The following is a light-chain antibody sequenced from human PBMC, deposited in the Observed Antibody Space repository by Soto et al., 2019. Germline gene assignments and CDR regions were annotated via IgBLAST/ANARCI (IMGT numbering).Light chain of an antibody. V-gene: IGKV1-5*01. Sequence: DIQMTQSPSTLSEFVGDTVTITCRASQNINRYLAWYQQKPGKAPKLLIYDSSTLERGVPSRFNGSGSATAFTLTISSLQPEDFATYYCQQYYTYSPLTLGGGTKVDIK. J-gene: IGKJ4*01. CDR2: DSS. CDR3: QQYYTYSPLT. CDR1: QNINRY.